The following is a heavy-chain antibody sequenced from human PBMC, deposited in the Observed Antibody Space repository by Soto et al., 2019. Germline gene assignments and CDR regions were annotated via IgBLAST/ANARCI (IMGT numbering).Heavy chain of an antibody. D-gene: IGHD4-17*01. CDR3: ARTKETTTVVNSFDY. V-gene: IGHV4-31*03. CDR2: IYYSGST. J-gene: IGHJ4*02. Sequence: QVQLQESGPGLVKPSQTLSLTCTVSGGSISSGGYYWSWIRQHPGKGPEWIGYIYYSGSTYYNPSLKSRVTISVDTSKNQFSLKLSSVTAADTAVYYCARTKETTTVVNSFDYWGQGTLVTVSS. CDR1: GGSISSGGYY.